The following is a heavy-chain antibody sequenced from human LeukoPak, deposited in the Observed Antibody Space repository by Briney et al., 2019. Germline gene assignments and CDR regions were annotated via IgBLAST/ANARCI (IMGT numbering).Heavy chain of an antibody. CDR1: GFTFTNYT. J-gene: IGHJ4*02. V-gene: IGHV3-15*01. CDR3: ATDSSPDY. D-gene: IGHD6-13*01. CDR2: IKSKSDGGTT. Sequence: SGGSLRLSCAASGFTFTNYTMSWVRQAPGKGLEWVGRIKSKSDGGTTDYAAPVKGRFTISRDDSKNTLYLQLHSLKNEDTAVYYCATDSSPDYWGQGTLVTVSS.